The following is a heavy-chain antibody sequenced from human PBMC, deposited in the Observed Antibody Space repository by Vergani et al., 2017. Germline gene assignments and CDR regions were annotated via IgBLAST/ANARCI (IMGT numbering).Heavy chain of an antibody. V-gene: IGHV3-43D*04. CDR2: ISWDGGST. CDR3: ARAGGDSSGRKDYYYYGMDV. CDR1: GFTFDDYA. J-gene: IGHJ6*02. D-gene: IGHD6-19*01. Sequence: EVQLVESGGVVVQPGGSLRLSCAASGFTFDDYAMHWVRQAPGKGLEWVSLISWDGGSTYYADSVKGRFTISRDNSKNSLYLQMNSLRAEDTAVYYCARAGGDSSGRKDYYYYGMDVWGQGP.